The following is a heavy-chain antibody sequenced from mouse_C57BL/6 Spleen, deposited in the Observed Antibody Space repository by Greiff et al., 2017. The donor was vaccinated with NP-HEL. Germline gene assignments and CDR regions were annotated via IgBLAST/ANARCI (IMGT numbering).Heavy chain of an antibody. V-gene: IGHV1-52*01. CDR2: IDPSDSET. J-gene: IGHJ3*01. CDR1: GYTFTSYW. Sequence: VQLQQPGAELVRPGSSVKLSCKASGYTFTSYWMHWVKQRPIQGLEWIGNIDPSDSETHYNQKFKDKATLTVDKSSSTAYMQLSSLTSEDSAVYYCARAFYYGSSYGWFAYWGQGTLVTVSA. D-gene: IGHD1-1*01. CDR3: ARAFYYGSSYGWFAY.